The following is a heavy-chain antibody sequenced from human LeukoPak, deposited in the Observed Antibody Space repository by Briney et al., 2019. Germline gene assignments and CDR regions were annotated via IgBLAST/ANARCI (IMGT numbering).Heavy chain of an antibody. CDR2: IIPIFGTA. CDR3: ARGRYYDSSGYYKSLYYYYYYMDV. CDR1: GYTFTSYY. V-gene: IGHV1-69*05. D-gene: IGHD3-22*01. Sequence: GASVKVSCKASGYTFTSYYMHWVRQAPGQGLEWMGRIIPIFGTANYAQKFQGRVTITTDESTSTAYMELSSLRSEDTAVYYCARGRYYDSSGYYKSLYYYYYYMDVRGKGTTVTVSS. J-gene: IGHJ6*03.